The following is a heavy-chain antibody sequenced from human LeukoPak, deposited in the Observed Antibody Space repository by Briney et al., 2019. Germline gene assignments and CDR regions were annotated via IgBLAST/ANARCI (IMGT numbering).Heavy chain of an antibody. J-gene: IGHJ6*03. D-gene: IGHD5-12*01. V-gene: IGHV4-59*01. CDR1: GGSISSYY. Sequence: PSETLSLTCTVSGGSISSYYWSWIRQPPGKGLEWIGYIHYSGSTHYNPSLKSRVTISADTSKNQVSLKLRSVTAADTAVYYCARTTEGYAGGPGYSYYYYMDVWGKGTTVTISS. CDR3: ARTTEGYAGGPGYSYYYYMDV. CDR2: IHYSGST.